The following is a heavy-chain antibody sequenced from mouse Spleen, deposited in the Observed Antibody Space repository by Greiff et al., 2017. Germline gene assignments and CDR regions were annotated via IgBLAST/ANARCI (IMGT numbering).Heavy chain of an antibody. V-gene: IGHV1-50*01. CDR1: GYTFTSYW. D-gene: IGHD1-1*01. J-gene: IGHJ2*01. Sequence: QVQLKQPGAELVKPGASVKLSCKASGYTFTSYWMQWVKQRPGQGLEWIGEIDPSDSYTNYNQKFKGKATLTVDTSSSTAYMQLSSLTSEDSAVYYCARREELRDYWGQGTTLTVSS. CDR3: ARREELRDY. CDR2: IDPSDSYT.